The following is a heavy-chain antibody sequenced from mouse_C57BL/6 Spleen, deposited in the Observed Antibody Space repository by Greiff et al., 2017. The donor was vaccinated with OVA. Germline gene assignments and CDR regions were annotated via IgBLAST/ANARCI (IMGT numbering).Heavy chain of an antibody. V-gene: IGHV1-62-2*01. D-gene: IGHD2-14*01. CDR1: GYTFTEYT. J-gene: IGHJ2*01. CDR3: ARHEERGGRDDGDY. Sequence: QVQLQQSGAELVKPGASVKLSCKASGYTFTEYTIHWVKQRSGQGLEWIGWFYPGSGSIKYNEKFKDKATLTADKSSSTAYMELSRLTSEDSAVEFWARHEERGGRDDGDYWGQGTTVTVSS. CDR2: FYPGSGSI.